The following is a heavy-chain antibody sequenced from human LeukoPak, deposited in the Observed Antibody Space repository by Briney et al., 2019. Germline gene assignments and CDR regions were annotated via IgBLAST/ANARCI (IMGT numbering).Heavy chain of an antibody. J-gene: IGHJ5*02. V-gene: IGHV4-59*01. CDR3: ASGLRRDWFDP. CDR2: IYYSGNT. CDR1: GGSISSYY. D-gene: IGHD2-21*01. Sequence: SETLSLTCTVSGGSISSYYWSWIRQSPGKGLEWVGFIYYSGNTNSNPSLKSRVTISVDTSKNQFSLRLTSVTAADTAVYYCASGLRRDWFDPWGQGTLVTVSS.